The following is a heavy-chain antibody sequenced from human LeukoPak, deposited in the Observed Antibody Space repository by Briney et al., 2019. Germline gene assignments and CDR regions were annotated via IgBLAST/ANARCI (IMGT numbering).Heavy chain of an antibody. V-gene: IGHV3-7*01. D-gene: IGHD1-26*01. CDR2: IKQDGSEK. J-gene: IGHJ5*02. CDR3: ACGYFSGTYYHANWFDP. CDR1: GFTFSSYW. Sequence: WGSLRFSGAASGFTFSSYWMSWVRQAPGKGLEWVANIKQDGSEKYYVDSVKGRFTISRDNGKNSLYLQMNSLRAEDTAVYYCACGYFSGTYYHANWFDPWGQGTLVTVSS.